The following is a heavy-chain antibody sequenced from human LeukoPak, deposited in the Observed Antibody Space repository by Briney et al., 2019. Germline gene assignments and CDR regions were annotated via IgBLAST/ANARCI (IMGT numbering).Heavy chain of an antibody. CDR3: ARAQVVPAPGDP. J-gene: IGHJ5*02. V-gene: IGHV1-3*01. Sequence: ASVKVSCKASGYTFTSYAMHWVRQAPGQRLEWMGWINAGNGNTKYSQKFQGRVTITRDTSASTAYMELSSLRSEDTAVYYCARAQVVPAPGDPWGQGTLVTVSS. CDR2: INAGNGNT. CDR1: GYTFTSYA. D-gene: IGHD2-2*01.